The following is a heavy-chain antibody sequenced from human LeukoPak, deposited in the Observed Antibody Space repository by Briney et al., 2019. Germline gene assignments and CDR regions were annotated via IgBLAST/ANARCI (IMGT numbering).Heavy chain of an antibody. CDR2: IWYDGSDK. J-gene: IGHJ4*02. D-gene: IGHD1-26*01. CDR3: ARDLSGRFCFDY. CDR1: GFTFSSYG. V-gene: IGHV3-33*01. Sequence: GWSLRLSFAASGFTFSSYGMHWVRQAPAKGLEWVAVIWYDGSDKYYTDSVKGRFNISRDDSKNTLYLQMNSLRGEDTAVYYCARDLSGRFCFDYWGQGTLVTVSA.